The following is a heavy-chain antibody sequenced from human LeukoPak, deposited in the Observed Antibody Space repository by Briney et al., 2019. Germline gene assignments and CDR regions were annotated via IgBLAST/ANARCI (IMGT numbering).Heavy chain of an antibody. V-gene: IGHV3-13*01. J-gene: IGHJ4*02. CDR2: IGTAGDT. Sequence: PGGSLRLFCAASGFTFSSYDMHWVRHDTGKGLEWVSAIGTAGDTYYPGSVKGRFTISRENAKNSLYLQMNSLRAGDTAVYYCARASMVRGVIAHFDYWGQGTLVTVSS. CDR3: ARASMVRGVIAHFDY. CDR1: GFTFSSYD. D-gene: IGHD3-10*01.